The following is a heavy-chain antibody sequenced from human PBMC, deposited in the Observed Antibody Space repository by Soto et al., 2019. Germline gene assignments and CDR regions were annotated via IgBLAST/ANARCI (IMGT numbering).Heavy chain of an antibody. Sequence: SETLSLTCAVYGGSFSGYYWSWIRQPPGKGLEWIGEINHSGSTNYNPSLKSRVTISVDTSKNQFSLKLSSVTAADTAAYHCARGRIADRRRGGGDFDYWGQGTLVTVSS. CDR1: GGSFSGYY. D-gene: IGHD6-6*01. V-gene: IGHV4-34*01. CDR3: ARGRIADRRRGGGDFDY. J-gene: IGHJ4*02. CDR2: INHSGST.